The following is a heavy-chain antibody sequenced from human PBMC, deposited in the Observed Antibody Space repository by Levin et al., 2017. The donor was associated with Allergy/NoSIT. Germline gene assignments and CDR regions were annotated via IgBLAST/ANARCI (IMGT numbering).Heavy chain of an antibody. J-gene: IGHJ5*02. D-gene: IGHD3-10*01. CDR2: INPSGGST. V-gene: IGHV1-46*01. Sequence: ASVKVSCKASGYTFTSYYMHWVRQAPGQGLEWMGIINPSGGSTSYAQKFQGRVTMTRDTSTSTVYMELSSLRSEDTAVYYCARDFVGVRAPDTQREGWFDPWGQGTLVTVSS. CDR3: ARDFVGVRAPDTQREGWFDP. CDR1: GYTFTSYY.